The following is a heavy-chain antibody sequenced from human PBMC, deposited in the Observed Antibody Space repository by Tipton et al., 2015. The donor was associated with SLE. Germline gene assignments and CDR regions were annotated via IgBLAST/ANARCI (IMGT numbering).Heavy chain of an antibody. Sequence: SLRLSCAASGFTFSSYEMNWVRQAPGKGLEWVSYISSSGSTIYYADSVKGRFTISRDNAKNSLYLQMSSLRAEDTAVYYCARSGWEVAFDIWGQGTMVTVSS. CDR1: GFTFSSYE. V-gene: IGHV3-48*03. CDR2: ISSSGSTI. D-gene: IGHD1-26*01. J-gene: IGHJ3*02. CDR3: ARSGWEVAFDI.